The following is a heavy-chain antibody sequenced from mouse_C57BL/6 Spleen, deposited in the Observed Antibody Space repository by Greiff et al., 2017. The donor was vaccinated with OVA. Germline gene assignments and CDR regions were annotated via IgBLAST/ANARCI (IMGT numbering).Heavy chain of an antibody. D-gene: IGHD4-1*01. CDR3: ARGSNWDKLAY. CDR1: GYSFTGYY. J-gene: IGHJ3*01. Sequence: VQLQQSGPELVKPGASVKISCKASGYSFTGYYMNWVKQSPEKSLEWIGEINPSTGGTTYNQKFKAKATLTEDKSSSTAYMQLKSLTSEDSAVYYCARGSNWDKLAYWGQGTLVTVSA. V-gene: IGHV1-42*01. CDR2: INPSTGGT.